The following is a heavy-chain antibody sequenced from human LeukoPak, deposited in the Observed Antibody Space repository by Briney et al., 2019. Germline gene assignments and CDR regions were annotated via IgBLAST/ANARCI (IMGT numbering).Heavy chain of an antibody. CDR3: ARGGWYSGYVGVDY. J-gene: IGHJ4*02. V-gene: IGHV1-2*04. CDR1: GYTFTGYY. CDR2: INPNSGGT. D-gene: IGHD5-12*01. Sequence: GASVKVSCKASGYTFTGYYMHWVRQAPGQGLEWMGWINPNSGGTNYAQKFQGWVTMTRDTSISTAYMELSRLRSDDTAVYHCARGGWYSGYVGVDYWGQGTLVTVSS.